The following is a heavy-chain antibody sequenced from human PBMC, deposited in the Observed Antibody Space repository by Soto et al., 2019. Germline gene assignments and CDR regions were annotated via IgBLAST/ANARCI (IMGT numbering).Heavy chain of an antibody. CDR2: IIPILGIA. J-gene: IGHJ3*02. CDR3: AKSDGAGYCSSTSCPGAAFDI. D-gene: IGHD2-2*01. V-gene: IGHV1-69*02. Sequence: SVKVSCKASGGTFSSYTISWVRQAPGQGLEWMVRIIPILGIANFAQKFQGRVTITADKSTSTAYMELSSLRSEDTAVYYCAKSDGAGYCSSTSCPGAAFDIWGQGTMVTVSS. CDR1: GGTFSSYT.